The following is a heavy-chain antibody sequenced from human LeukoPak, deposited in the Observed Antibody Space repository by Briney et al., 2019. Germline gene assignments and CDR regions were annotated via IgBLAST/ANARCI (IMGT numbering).Heavy chain of an antibody. CDR2: IDPSDSYT. CDR3: ARHLGRCSGGSCYSLPTVDY. J-gene: IGHJ4*02. D-gene: IGHD2-15*01. V-gene: IGHV5-10-1*01. CDR1: GYSFTSYW. Sequence: GASLQISCKGSGYSFTSYWISWVRQMPGKGLEWMGRIDPSDSYTKYSPSFQGHVTISADKSISTAYLQWSSLKASDTAMYYCARHLGRCSGGSCYSLPTVDYWGQGTLVTVSS.